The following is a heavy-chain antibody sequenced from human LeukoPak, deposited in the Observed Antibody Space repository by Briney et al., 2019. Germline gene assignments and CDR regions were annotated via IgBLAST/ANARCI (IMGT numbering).Heavy chain of an antibody. CDR1: GYIFTSYG. J-gene: IGHJ4*02. Sequence: GASVKVSCKASGYIFTSYGISWVRQAPGQGLEWMGWISAYNGNTRYAQKLQGKVTMTTDTSTSTAYMDLRSLRSDDTAVYYCARDLGYYDSSGYYGLVIWGQGTLVTVSS. CDR2: ISAYNGNT. V-gene: IGHV1-18*01. D-gene: IGHD3-22*01. CDR3: ARDLGYYDSSGYYGLVI.